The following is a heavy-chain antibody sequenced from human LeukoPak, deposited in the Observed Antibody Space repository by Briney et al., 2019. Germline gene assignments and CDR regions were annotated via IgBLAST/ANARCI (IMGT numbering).Heavy chain of an antibody. CDR1: GFTFSSYS. D-gene: IGHD1-26*01. CDR2: INFDGSTT. Sequence: PGGSLRLSCAASGFTFSSYSMNWVRQAPGKGLVWVSRINFDGSTTNYADSVKGRFTISRDNAKNTLYLQMNSLRAEDTAVYYCGRGAGGSYYLDYWGQGALVTVSS. V-gene: IGHV3-74*01. J-gene: IGHJ4*02. CDR3: GRGAGGSYYLDY.